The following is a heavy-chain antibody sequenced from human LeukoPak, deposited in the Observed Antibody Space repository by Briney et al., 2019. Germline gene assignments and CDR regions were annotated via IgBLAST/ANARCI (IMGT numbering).Heavy chain of an antibody. CDR3: AREVGGYYIDY. CDR1: GFTVSSNY. V-gene: IGHV3-53*01. CDR2: IYSGGST. J-gene: IGHJ4*02. D-gene: IGHD2-15*01. Sequence: GGSLRLSCAASGFTVSSNYMGWVRQAPGRGLEWVSVIYSGGSTYYADPVKGRFTISRDNSKNTLYLQMNSLRAEDTAVYYCAREVGGYYIDYWGQGTLVTVSS.